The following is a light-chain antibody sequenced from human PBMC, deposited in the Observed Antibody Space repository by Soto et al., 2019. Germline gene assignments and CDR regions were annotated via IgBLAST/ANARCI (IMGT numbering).Light chain of an antibody. CDR1: SGDVGGYNY. Sequence: QSALTQPASVSGSPGQSITISCTGTSGDVGGYNYVSWYQQHPGKAPKLMIYEVSNRPSGGSNRFSGSKSGNTASLTISGLQAEDEADYYCSSYTSSSTRVFGTGTKLTVL. J-gene: IGLJ1*01. CDR3: SSYTSSSTRV. V-gene: IGLV2-14*01. CDR2: EVS.